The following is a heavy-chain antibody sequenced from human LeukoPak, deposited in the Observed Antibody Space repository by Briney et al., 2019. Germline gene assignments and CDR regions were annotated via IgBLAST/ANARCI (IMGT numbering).Heavy chain of an antibody. D-gene: IGHD3-10*01. J-gene: IGHJ4*02. CDR3: TRMSGSGFPRFDF. Sequence: GGSLRLSCTASGFIFGDYAMSWFRQAPGKGLEWVGFIKSKVYGGTTGYAASVKGRFTISRDDSKSIAYLQMNSLKTEDTAVYYCTRMSGSGFPRFDFWGQGTLVTVSS. CDR1: GFIFGDYA. V-gene: IGHV3-49*03. CDR2: IKSKVYGGTT.